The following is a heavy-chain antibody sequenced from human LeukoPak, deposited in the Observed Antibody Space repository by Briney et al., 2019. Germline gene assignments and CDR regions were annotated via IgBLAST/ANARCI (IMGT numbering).Heavy chain of an antibody. V-gene: IGHV4-30-2*01. Sequence: KPSETLSLTCAVSGGSISSGGYSWSWIRQPPGKGLEWIGYIYHSGSTYYNPSLKSRVTISVDRSKNQFSLKLSSVTAADTAVYYCARDRGYFDLWGRGTLVTVSS. J-gene: IGHJ2*01. CDR1: GGSISSGGYS. CDR2: IYHSGST. CDR3: ARDRGYFDL.